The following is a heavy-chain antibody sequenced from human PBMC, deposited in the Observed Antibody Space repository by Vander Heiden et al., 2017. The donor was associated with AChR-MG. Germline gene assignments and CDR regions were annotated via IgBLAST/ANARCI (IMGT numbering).Heavy chain of an antibody. Sequence: QVQLVQSGAGVKNPGASVKVSCNASGYAFRRYGVSWVRQAPGQGLGWIGWISACDGNTNYAQKLQSRVTMTTDTTTSTAYMELRSLRSDEAAVYYCAGVFRGDKMRSFDYWGQGTLVTVSS. V-gene: IGHV1-18*01. CDR2: ISACDGNT. CDR1: GYAFRRYG. CDR3: AGVFRGDKMRSFDY. D-gene: IGHD2-21*01. J-gene: IGHJ4*02.